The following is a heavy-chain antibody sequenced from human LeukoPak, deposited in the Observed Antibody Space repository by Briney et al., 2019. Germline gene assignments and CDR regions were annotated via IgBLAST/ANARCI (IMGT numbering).Heavy chain of an antibody. Sequence: ASVKVSCKVSGYTLTELSMHWVRQAPGKGLEWMGGFDPEDGETIYAQKFQGRVTMTEDTSTDTAYMELSSLRSEDTAVYYCATTVWGSYRYRYWGQGTLVTVSS. D-gene: IGHD3-16*02. CDR3: ATTVWGSYRYRY. CDR1: GYTLTELS. CDR2: FDPEDGET. V-gene: IGHV1-24*01. J-gene: IGHJ4*02.